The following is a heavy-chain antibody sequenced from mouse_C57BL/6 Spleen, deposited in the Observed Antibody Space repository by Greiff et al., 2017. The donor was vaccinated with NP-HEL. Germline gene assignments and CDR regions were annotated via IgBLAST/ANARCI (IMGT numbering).Heavy chain of an antibody. D-gene: IGHD3-1*01. V-gene: IGHV1-80*01. J-gene: IGHJ1*03. Sequence: VQLQQSGAELVKPGASVKISCKASGYAFSSYWMNWVKQRPGKGLEWIGQIYPGDGDTNYNGKFKGKATLTADISSSTAYMQLSSLPSEDSAVYFWARSPPITGYFDVWGTGTTVTVSS. CDR2: IYPGDGDT. CDR1: GYAFSSYW. CDR3: ARSPPITGYFDV.